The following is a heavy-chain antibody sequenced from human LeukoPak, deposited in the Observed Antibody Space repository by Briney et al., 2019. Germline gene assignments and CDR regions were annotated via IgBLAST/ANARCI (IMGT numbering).Heavy chain of an antibody. V-gene: IGHV3-33*01. Sequence: GRSLRLSCAASGFTFSSYGMHWVRQAPGKGLEWVAVIWYDGSNKYYADSVKGRFTIFRDNSKNTLYLQMNSLRAEDTAVYYCARDRTSGYDWDDAFDIWGQGTMVTVSS. CDR2: IWYDGSNK. D-gene: IGHD5-12*01. CDR1: GFTFSSYG. CDR3: ARDRTSGYDWDDAFDI. J-gene: IGHJ3*02.